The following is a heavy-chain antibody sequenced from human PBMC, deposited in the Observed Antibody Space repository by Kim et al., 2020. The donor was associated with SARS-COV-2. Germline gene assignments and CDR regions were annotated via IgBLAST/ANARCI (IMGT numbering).Heavy chain of an antibody. D-gene: IGHD1-26*01. CDR3: ARAPGGGSFFLSYYYYMDV. V-gene: IGHV1-46*01. J-gene: IGHJ6*03. Sequence: APVKVSCKASGYTFTSYYIHWVRQAPGQGLEWMGIINPSGGSTSYAQKFQGRVTMTRDTSTSTVYMELSSLRSEDTAVYYCARAPGGGSFFLSYYYYMDVWGKGTTVTVSS. CDR1: GYTFTSYY. CDR2: INPSGGST.